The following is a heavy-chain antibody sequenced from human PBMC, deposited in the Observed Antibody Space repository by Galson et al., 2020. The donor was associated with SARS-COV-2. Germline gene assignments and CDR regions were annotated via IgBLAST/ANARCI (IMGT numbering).Heavy chain of an antibody. CDR1: GGPTISSTHY. Sequence: PETLSLPCTVTGGPTISSTHYWACIRQPPGRGREWVWTINVGGTTIYNPSINSRVTISVDTSKNQLSLTLSSVTAPDTAVYFCARRDSSCYYQHLYYLDDWGQGALVTVSS. V-gene: IGHV4-39*01. J-gene: IGHJ4*02. CDR3: ARRDSSCYYQHLYYLDD. CDR2: INVGGTT. D-gene: IGHD3-22*01.